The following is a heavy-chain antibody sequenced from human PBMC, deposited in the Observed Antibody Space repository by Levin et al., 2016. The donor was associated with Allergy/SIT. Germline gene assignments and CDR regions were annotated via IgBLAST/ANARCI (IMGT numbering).Heavy chain of an antibody. CDR1: GDFVGTYY. Sequence: SETLSLTCTVPGDFVGTYYWSWIRQAPGKGLEWIGFVYHSGISKCSPSLKSRVSMSQDPSKNQFSLTLSSVTAADTAVYYCARLGYGGYDDYHGMDVWGPGTTVIVSS. V-gene: IGHV4-59*02. J-gene: IGHJ6*02. D-gene: IGHD5-12*01. CDR2: VYHSGIS. CDR3: ARLGYGGYDDYHGMDV.